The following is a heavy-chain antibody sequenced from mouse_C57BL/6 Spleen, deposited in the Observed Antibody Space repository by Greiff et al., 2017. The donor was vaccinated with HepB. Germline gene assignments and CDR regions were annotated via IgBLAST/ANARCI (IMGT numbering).Heavy chain of an antibody. J-gene: IGHJ1*03. CDR3: ARDPIYYGSSYPSYWYFDV. CDR1: GYSITSGYY. Sequence: EVKLVESGPGLVKPSQSLSLTCSVTGYSITSGYYWNWIRQFPGNKLEWMGYISYDGSNNYNPSLKNRISITRDTSKNQFFLKLNSVTTEDTATYYCARDPIYYGSSYPSYWYFDVWGTGTTVTVSS. CDR2: ISYDGSN. D-gene: IGHD1-1*01. V-gene: IGHV3-6*01.